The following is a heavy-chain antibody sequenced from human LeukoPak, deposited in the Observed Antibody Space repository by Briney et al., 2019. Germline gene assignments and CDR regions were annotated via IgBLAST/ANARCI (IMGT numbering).Heavy chain of an antibody. D-gene: IGHD3-16*02. V-gene: IGHV3-20*04. CDR1: GFTFDDYG. J-gene: IGHJ4*02. CDR3: ARGVWGSYRYNGGVYFDY. Sequence: PGGSLRLSCAASGFTFDDYGMSWVRQAPGKGLEWVSGINWNGGSTGYADSVKGRFTISRDNAKNSLYLQMNSLRAEDTAVYYCARGVWGSYRYNGGVYFDYWGQGTLVTVSS. CDR2: INWNGGST.